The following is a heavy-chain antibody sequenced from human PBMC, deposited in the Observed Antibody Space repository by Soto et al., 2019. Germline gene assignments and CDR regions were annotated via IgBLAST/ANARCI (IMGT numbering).Heavy chain of an antibody. CDR1: VGSISSGGYY. V-gene: IGHV4-31*03. J-gene: IGHJ6*02. D-gene: IGHD2-15*01. CDR3: ARDHQGGGPYYYGMDV. CDR2: IYYSGST. Sequence: SETLSLTCTVSVGSISSGGYYWSWIRQQPGKGLEWIGYIYYSGSTYYNPSLKSRFTISVDTSKNQFSLKLSSVTAADTAVYYWARDHQGGGPYYYGMDVWGQGTTVTSP.